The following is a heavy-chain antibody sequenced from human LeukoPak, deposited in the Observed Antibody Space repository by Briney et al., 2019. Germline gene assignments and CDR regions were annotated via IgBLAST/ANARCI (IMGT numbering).Heavy chain of an antibody. D-gene: IGHD3-22*01. J-gene: IGHJ5*02. CDR2: VYYSRIT. V-gene: IGHV4-59*01. Sequence: PSETLSLTCSVSGASISGYYYNWIRQPPGKGLEWMGYVYYSRITNFNPSLKSRVTMSVDTSKKQFSLKVSSVTAADTAVYYCARVLLSSGSSTWGQGTLVTVSS. CDR1: GASISGYY. CDR3: ARVLLSSGSST.